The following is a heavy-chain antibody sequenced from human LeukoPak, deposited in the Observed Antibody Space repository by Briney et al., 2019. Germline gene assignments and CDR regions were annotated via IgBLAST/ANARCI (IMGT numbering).Heavy chain of an antibody. V-gene: IGHV3-21*01. CDR1: GFTFSSYS. CDR3: ARDNWSKYYFDY. CDR2: ISSSSSYI. D-gene: IGHD1/OR15-1a*01. J-gene: IGHJ4*02. Sequence: GGSLRLSCAASGFTFSSYSMYWVRQAPGKGLEWVSSISSSSSYIYYADSVKGRFTISRDNAKNSLYLQMNSLRAEDTAVYYCARDNWSKYYFDYWGQGTLVTVSS.